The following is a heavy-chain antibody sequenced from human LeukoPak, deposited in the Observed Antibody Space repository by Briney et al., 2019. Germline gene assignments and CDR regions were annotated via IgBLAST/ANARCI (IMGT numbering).Heavy chain of an antibody. V-gene: IGHV3-73*01. D-gene: IGHD1-26*01. CDR1: GFTFSDYI. CDR2: IRSKANSYAT. CDR3: TRSIRSSGSYWEAFDY. Sequence: GGSLRLSCAASGFTFSDYILDWVRQAPGKGLEWVGRIRSKANSYATAYAASVKGRFTISRDDSKNTAYLQMNSLKTEDTAVYYCTRSIRSSGSYWEAFDYWGQGTLVTVFS. J-gene: IGHJ4*02.